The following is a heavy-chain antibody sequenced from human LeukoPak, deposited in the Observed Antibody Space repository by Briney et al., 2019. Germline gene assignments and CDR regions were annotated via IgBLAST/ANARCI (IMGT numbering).Heavy chain of an antibody. V-gene: IGHV1-69*13. J-gene: IGHJ4*02. D-gene: IGHD1-26*01. CDR1: GYTFTSYY. CDR3: ARDRDSGSYLDY. CDR2: IIPIFGTA. Sequence: ASVKVSCKASGYTFTSYYMHWVRQAPGQGLEWMGGIIPIFGTANYVQKFQGRVTITADESTSTAYMELSSLRSEDTAVYYCARDRDSGSYLDYWGQGTLVTVSS.